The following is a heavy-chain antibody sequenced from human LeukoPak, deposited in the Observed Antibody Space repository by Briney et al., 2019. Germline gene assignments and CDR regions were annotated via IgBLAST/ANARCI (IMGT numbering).Heavy chain of an antibody. CDR3: ARDPGYYYATYYYYGMDV. Sequence: GVSLRLSCAASGFTFSSYWMSWVRQAPGKGLEWVANIKQDGSEKYYVDSVKGRFTISRDNAKNSLYLQMNSLRAEDTAVYYCARDPGYYYATYYYYGMDVWGQGTTVTVSS. V-gene: IGHV3-7*01. J-gene: IGHJ6*02. CDR2: IKQDGSEK. D-gene: IGHD1-26*01. CDR1: GFTFSSYW.